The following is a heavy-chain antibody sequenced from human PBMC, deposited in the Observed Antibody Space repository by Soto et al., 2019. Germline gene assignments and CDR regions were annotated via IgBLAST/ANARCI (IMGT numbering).Heavy chain of an antibody. CDR3: VKDEPHSSSWPTPLDY. D-gene: IGHD6-13*01. CDR2: ISSNGGST. J-gene: IGHJ4*02. CDR1: GFTFSSYA. Sequence: GGSLRLSCSASGFTFSSYAMHWVRQAPGKGLEYVSAISSNGGSTYYADSVKGRFTISRDNSKNTLYLQMSSLRAEDTAVYYCVKDEPHSSSWPTPLDYWGQGTLVTVSS. V-gene: IGHV3-64D*08.